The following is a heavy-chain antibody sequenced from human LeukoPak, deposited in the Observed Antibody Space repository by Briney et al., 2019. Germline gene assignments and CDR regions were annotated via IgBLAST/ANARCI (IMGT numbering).Heavy chain of an antibody. Sequence: ASVKVSCKASGYTFTGYYMHWVRQAPGQGLEWMGWINPNSGGTNYAQKFLGRVTMTRDTSISTAYMELSRLRSDDTAVYYCAGSPYYYDSSGYYYHLTGFDYWGQGTLVTVSS. J-gene: IGHJ4*02. D-gene: IGHD3-22*01. CDR1: GYTFTGYY. CDR2: INPNSGGT. V-gene: IGHV1-2*02. CDR3: AGSPYYYDSSGYYYHLTGFDY.